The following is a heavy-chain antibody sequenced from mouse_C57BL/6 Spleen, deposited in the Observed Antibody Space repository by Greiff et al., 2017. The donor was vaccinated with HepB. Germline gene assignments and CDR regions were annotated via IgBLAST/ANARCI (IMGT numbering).Heavy chain of an antibody. V-gene: IGHV1-82*01. CDR2: IYPGDGDT. Sequence: VQLQQSGPELVKPGASVKISCKASGYAFSSSWMNWVKQRPGKGLEWIGRIYPGDGDTNYNGKFKGKATLTADKSSSTAYMQLSSLTSEDSAVYFCARRSYYYGSSSMDYWGQGPSVTVSS. CDR1: GYAFSSSW. J-gene: IGHJ4*01. CDR3: ARRSYYYGSSSMDY. D-gene: IGHD1-1*01.